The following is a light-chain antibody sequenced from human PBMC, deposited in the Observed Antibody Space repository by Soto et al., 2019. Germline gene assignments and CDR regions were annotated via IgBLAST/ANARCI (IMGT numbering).Light chain of an antibody. Sequence: QSVLTQPASVSGSPGQSIAISCTGTSSDVGAYNYVSWYQQHPGKAPKLMIYEVTNRPSGVSNRFSGSKSGNTASLTISGLQAEEEADYYCSSYTTSITYVFGTGTKLTVL. CDR1: SSDVGAYNY. CDR2: EVT. CDR3: SSYTTSITYV. V-gene: IGLV2-14*01. J-gene: IGLJ1*01.